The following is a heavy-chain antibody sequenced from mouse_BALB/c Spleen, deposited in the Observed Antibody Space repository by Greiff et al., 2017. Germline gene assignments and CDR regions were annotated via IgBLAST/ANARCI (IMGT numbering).Heavy chain of an antibody. CDR2: ISTYYGDA. J-gene: IGHJ2*01. Sequence: VQLQQSGAELVRPGVSVKISCKGSGYTFTDYAMHWVKQSHAKSLEWIGVISTYYGDASYNQKFKGKATMTVDKSSSTAYMELARLTSEDSAIYYCARGGNWDRATFDYWGQGTTLTVSS. CDR1: GYTFTDYA. CDR3: ARGGNWDRATFDY. V-gene: IGHV1S137*01. D-gene: IGHD4-1*01.